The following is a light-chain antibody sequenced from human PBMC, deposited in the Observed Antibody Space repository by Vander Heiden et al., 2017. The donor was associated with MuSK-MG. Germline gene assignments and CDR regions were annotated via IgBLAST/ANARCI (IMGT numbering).Light chain of an antibody. Sequence: QSALTQPPSVSGSPGQSVTISCTGTSSNVGDYNYVSWYQQHPGSAPQLIIDDVTKRPSGVPDRFSASKSGSTASLTISGLQAEDEADYFCCSFVDTYTVVFGGGTKLTVL. CDR1: SSNVGDYNY. V-gene: IGLV2-11*01. CDR2: DVT. J-gene: IGLJ2*01. CDR3: CSFVDTYTVV.